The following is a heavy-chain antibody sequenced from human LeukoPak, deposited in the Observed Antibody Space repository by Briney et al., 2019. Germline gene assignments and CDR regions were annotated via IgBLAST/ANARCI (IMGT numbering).Heavy chain of an antibody. J-gene: IGHJ5*02. Sequence: ASVKVSCKASGYTFTNYFMHWVRQAPGQGLEWMGVINPSGGGTTYAQRFQGRVTMTRDTSTSTVHMELSSLRSEDTAVYYCARELAYYYGSGSYYNGGNWFDPWGQGTLVTVSS. CDR3: ARELAYYYGSGSYYNGGNWFDP. V-gene: IGHV1-46*01. CDR1: GYTFTNYF. D-gene: IGHD3-10*01. CDR2: INPSGGGT.